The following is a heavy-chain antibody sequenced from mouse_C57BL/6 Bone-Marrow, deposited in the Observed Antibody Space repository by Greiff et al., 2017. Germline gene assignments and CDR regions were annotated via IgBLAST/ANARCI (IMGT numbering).Heavy chain of an antibody. CDR1: GYTFTSYD. CDR3: ARWVHYFDY. V-gene: IGHV1-85*01. J-gene: IGHJ2*01. Sequence: QVQLKQSGPELVKPGASVKLSCRASGYTFTSYDINWVKQRPGQGLEWIGWIYPRDGSTKYNEKFKSKATLTVDTSSSTAYMQLSSLTSEDSAVYYCARWVHYFDYWGQGTTLTVSS. CDR2: IYPRDGST.